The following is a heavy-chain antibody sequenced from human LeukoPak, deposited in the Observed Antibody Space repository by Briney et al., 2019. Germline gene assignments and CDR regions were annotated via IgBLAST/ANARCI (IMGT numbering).Heavy chain of an antibody. CDR3: ARRRVTFVRGVDITSYYFDY. CDR1: GFSFSDYS. Sequence: GGSLRLSCTASGFSFSDYSFNWVRQAPGKGLEWVSCISTRGSYIYYADSVKGRFTISRDNAKNSLYLQMNSLRAEDTALYYCARRRVTFVRGVDITSYYFDYWGQGTLVTVSS. J-gene: IGHJ4*02. V-gene: IGHV3-21*04. CDR2: ISTRGSYI. D-gene: IGHD3-10*01.